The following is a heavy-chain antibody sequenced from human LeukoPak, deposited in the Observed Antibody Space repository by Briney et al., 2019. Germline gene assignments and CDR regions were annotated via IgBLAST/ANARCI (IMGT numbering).Heavy chain of an antibody. V-gene: IGHV1-2*02. D-gene: IGHD6-13*01. Sequence: ASVKVSCKASGYTFTGYYMHWVRQAPGRGLEWMGWINPNSGGTNYAQKFQGRVTMTRDTSISTAYMELSRLRSDDTAVYYCARAFGSSWSSDPPQRDYWGQGTLVTVSS. CDR2: INPNSGGT. CDR3: ARAFGSSWSSDPPQRDY. CDR1: GYTFTGYY. J-gene: IGHJ4*02.